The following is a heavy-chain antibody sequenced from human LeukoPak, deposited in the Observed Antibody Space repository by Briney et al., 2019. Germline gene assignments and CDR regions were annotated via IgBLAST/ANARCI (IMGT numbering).Heavy chain of an antibody. Sequence: PSETLSLTCTVSGASISSGDNYWSWIRQPAGEGLEWVGRIYTSGSTNYNPSLKSRVTISVDTSKNQFSLKLSSVTAADTAVYYCARSPDSSNFFTGSYDYWGQGTLVTVSS. V-gene: IGHV4-61*02. CDR3: ARSPDSSNFFTGSYDY. D-gene: IGHD6-13*01. J-gene: IGHJ4*02. CDR2: IYTSGST. CDR1: GASISSGDNY.